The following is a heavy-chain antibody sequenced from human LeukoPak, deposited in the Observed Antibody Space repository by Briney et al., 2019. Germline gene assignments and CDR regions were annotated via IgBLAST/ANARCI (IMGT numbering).Heavy chain of an antibody. J-gene: IGHJ4*02. CDR1: GGSTSSYY. D-gene: IGHD6-13*01. Sequence: SETLSLTRTVSGGSTSSYYWSWTRHPPGKGLEWIGYIYYSGTTNYNPSSNSRVTTTSEKSKKQFSLKLSSVTSADTAVYYCARGVYLAAAQYGYWGQGTLVTVSS. CDR2: IYYSGTT. CDR3: ARGVYLAAAQYGY. V-gene: IGHV4-59*13.